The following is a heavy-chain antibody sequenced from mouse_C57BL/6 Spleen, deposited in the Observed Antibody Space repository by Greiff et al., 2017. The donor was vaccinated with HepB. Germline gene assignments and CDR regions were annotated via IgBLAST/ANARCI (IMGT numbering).Heavy chain of an antibody. CDR2: IYPRSGNT. D-gene: IGHD2-14*01. V-gene: IGHV1-81*01. Sequence: QVQLQQSGAELARPGASVKLSCKASGYTFTSYGISWVKQRPGQGLEWIGEIYPRSGNTYYNEKFKGKATLTADKSSSTAYMELRSLTSEDYAVYFCARARYRYAMDYWGQGTSVTVSS. CDR3: ARARYRYAMDY. J-gene: IGHJ4*01. CDR1: GYTFTSYG.